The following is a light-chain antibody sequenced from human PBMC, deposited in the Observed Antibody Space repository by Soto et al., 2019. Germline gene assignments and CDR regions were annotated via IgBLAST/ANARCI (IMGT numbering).Light chain of an antibody. CDR3: QQYHNWPIT. CDR2: QTS. V-gene: IGKV3-11*01. Sequence: EIVLTQSPAALSSFPGDRVTLSCRASQYINTRLAWYQHRPGQAPRLLIYQTSLRATGIPDRFSGSGSGTDFTLTISRLEPEDFAVYYCQQYHNWPITFGQGTRLEIK. CDR1: QYINTR. J-gene: IGKJ5*01.